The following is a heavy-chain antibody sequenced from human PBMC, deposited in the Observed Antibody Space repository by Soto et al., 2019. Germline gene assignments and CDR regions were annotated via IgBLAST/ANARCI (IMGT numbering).Heavy chain of an antibody. V-gene: IGHV4-4*02. CDR2: IYHSGTT. CDR1: GGSISSSSSNW. D-gene: IGHD2-21*02. CDR3: AKFGGDWA. J-gene: IGHJ4*02. Sequence: QVQLQESGPGLVKPSGTLSLTCAVSGGSISSSSSNWWSWVRQPPGKGLEWIGEIYHSGTTRYNPSLKSRVTVLVDKPKSQFSHQLSSVTAADTAVYYCAKFGGDWAWGQGTLVTVSS.